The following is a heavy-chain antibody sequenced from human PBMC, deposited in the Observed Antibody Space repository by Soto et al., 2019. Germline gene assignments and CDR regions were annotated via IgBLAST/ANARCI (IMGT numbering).Heavy chain of an antibody. CDR1: GGAISSISYY. CDR3: ARLNGGLFDY. V-gene: IGHV4-39*01. CDR2: IYYSGST. D-gene: IGHD2-8*01. J-gene: IGHJ4*02. Sequence: QLKLQESGPGLVKHSETLSLTCTGSGGAISSISYYWGLIRQPPGKGLECIGSIYYSGSTYYNPSLKRRVTISVDTSKNQFSLKLSSVTAADTAVYYCARLNGGLFDYWGQGTLVTVSS.